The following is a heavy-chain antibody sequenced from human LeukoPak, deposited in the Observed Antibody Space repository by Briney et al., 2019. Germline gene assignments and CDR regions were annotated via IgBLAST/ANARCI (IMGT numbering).Heavy chain of an antibody. J-gene: IGHJ4*02. Sequence: SETLSLTCAVYGGSFSGYYWSWIRQPPGKGLEWIGEINHSGSTNYNPSLKSRVTISVDTSKNQFSLKLSSVTAADTAVYYCVRDYDSSGYYGYWGQGTLVTVSS. V-gene: IGHV4-34*01. CDR3: VRDYDSSGYYGY. D-gene: IGHD3-22*01. CDR2: INHSGST. CDR1: GGSFSGYY.